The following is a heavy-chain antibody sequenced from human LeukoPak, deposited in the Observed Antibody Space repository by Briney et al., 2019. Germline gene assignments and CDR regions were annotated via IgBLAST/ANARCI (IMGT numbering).Heavy chain of an antibody. CDR1: GFTFSSYE. J-gene: IGHJ4*02. Sequence: GGSLRLSCAASGFTFSSYEMNWVRQAPGKGLERVSYISSSGSTIYYADSVKGRFTISRDNSKNTLYLQMNSLRGEDTAVYYCAKDRRPNSYRCRWLDYWGQGTLVTVSS. CDR2: ISSSGSTI. CDR3: AKDRRPNSYRCRWLDY. D-gene: IGHD5-24*01. V-gene: IGHV3-48*03.